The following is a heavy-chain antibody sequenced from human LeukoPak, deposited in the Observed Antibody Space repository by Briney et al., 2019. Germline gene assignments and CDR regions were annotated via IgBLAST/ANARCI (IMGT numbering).Heavy chain of an antibody. Sequence: SSETLSLTCTVSGGSISSYYWSWIRQPAGKGLEWIGRIYTSGSTNYNPSLKSRVTMSVDTTKNQFSLKLSPVTAADTAVYYCASPSSYYDSRDHFDYWGQGTLVTVSS. CDR3: ASPSSYYDSRDHFDY. J-gene: IGHJ4*02. CDR1: GGSISSYY. V-gene: IGHV4-4*07. CDR2: IYTSGST. D-gene: IGHD3-22*01.